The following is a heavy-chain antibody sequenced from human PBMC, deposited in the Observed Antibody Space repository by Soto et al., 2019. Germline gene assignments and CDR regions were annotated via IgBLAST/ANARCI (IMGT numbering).Heavy chain of an antibody. CDR3: AKDARSGRYYYYYMDV. J-gene: IGHJ6*03. V-gene: IGHV3-9*01. Sequence: SLRLSCAASGVTFVDYAMHWVRQATGKGLEWVAGISWNSGSIGYADSVKGRFTISRDNAKNSLYLQMNSLRAEDTALYYCAKDARSGRYYYYYMDVWGKGTTVTVSS. CDR1: GVTFVDYA. D-gene: IGHD3-10*01. CDR2: ISWNSGSI.